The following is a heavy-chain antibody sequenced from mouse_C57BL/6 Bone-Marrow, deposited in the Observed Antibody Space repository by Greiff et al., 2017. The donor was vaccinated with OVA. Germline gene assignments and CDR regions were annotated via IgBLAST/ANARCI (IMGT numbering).Heavy chain of an antibody. CDR3: ANDYFYY. V-gene: IGHV1-72*01. Sequence: QVQLQQPGAELVKPGASVKLSCKASGYTFTSYWMNWVKQRPGRGLEWIGRIDPGGGGTKYNEKFKGKATLTVDKPSSTAYMQLSSLTSEYSAVYSCANDYFYYWGQGTTLTVSS. CDR2: IDPGGGGT. J-gene: IGHJ2*01. CDR1: GYTFTSYW.